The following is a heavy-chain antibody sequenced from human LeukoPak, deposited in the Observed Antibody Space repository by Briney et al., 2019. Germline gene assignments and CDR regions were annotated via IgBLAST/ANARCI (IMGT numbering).Heavy chain of an antibody. CDR1: GFTFSSYS. J-gene: IGHJ4*02. CDR2: ISSSSSYI. Sequence: GGSLRLSCAASGFTFSSYSMNWVRQAPGKGLEWVSSISSSSSYIYYADSVKGRFTISRDNAKNSLYLQMNSLRAEDTAVYYCARPPGVVRGVILDYGGQGTLVTVSA. V-gene: IGHV3-21*01. D-gene: IGHD3-10*01. CDR3: ARPPGVVRGVILDY.